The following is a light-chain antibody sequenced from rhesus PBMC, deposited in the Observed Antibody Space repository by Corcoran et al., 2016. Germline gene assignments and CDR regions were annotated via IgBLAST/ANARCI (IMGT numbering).Light chain of an antibody. CDR2: EVI. J-gene: IGLJ6*01. V-gene: IGLV2S7*01. CDR1: RGDIGAFNS. Sequence: QSAPTQPRSVSGSPGQSVTISCTGTRGDIGAFNSVSWYQQHPGKAPKVMIYEVINRPSGVSDRFSGAKSAHTASLTISGLQAEDEADYYCCSYTTSSTFVFGGRTKLTVL. CDR3: CSYTTSSTFV.